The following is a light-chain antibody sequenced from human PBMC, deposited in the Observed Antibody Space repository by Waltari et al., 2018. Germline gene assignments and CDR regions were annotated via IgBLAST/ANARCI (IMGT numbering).Light chain of an antibody. V-gene: IGKV3D-15*01. Sequence: DIAMTQSPATLSLSQGERATLSCRASQSVNRNLAWYQQKPGQPPRLLIYGVSSRATGIPDRFTGSGSGMEFTLTISSLEPEDVGIYHCQQSIQWPYTFGKGTKVEIK. CDR2: GVS. J-gene: IGKJ2*01. CDR1: QSVNRN. CDR3: QQSIQWPYT.